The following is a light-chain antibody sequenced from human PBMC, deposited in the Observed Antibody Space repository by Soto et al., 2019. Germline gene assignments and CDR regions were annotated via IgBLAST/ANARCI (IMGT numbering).Light chain of an antibody. Sequence: QSALTQPASVSGSPGQSITISCTGTSSDVGGYNYVSWYQQHPGKAPKLMIYDDSNRPSGVSYRFSGSKSGNTASLTISGLQDEAEADYYCSDYTSSGNRVFGGGTKLTVL. CDR2: DDS. CDR1: SSDVGGYNY. V-gene: IGLV2-14*01. J-gene: IGLJ3*02. CDR3: SDYTSSGNRV.